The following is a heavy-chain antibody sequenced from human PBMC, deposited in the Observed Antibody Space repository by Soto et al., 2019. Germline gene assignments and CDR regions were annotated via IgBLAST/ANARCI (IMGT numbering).Heavy chain of an antibody. CDR1: GGSFSDKF. J-gene: IGHJ4*02. CDR2: INHSGST. V-gene: IGHV4-34*01. D-gene: IGHD4-17*01. Sequence: XETLSLTCAVYGGSFSDKFWTWIRQPPGKGLEWIGEINHSGSTNHNPSLKSRVTISIDTSKNQFSLKLNSVTAADTAVYYCARGGNGDYVFDYWGQGTLVTVSS. CDR3: ARGGNGDYVFDY.